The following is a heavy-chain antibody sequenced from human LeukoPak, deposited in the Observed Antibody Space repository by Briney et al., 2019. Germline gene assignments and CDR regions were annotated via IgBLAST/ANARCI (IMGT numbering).Heavy chain of an antibody. D-gene: IGHD3-10*01. Sequence: PGGSLRLSCAASGFTFSSYAMSWVRQAPGKGLEWVSAISGSGGSTYYADSVKGRFTISRDNSKNTLYLQMNSLRAEDTAVYYCASIWFGERIQNDYWGQGTLVTVSS. J-gene: IGHJ4*02. CDR3: ASIWFGERIQNDY. CDR1: GFTFSSYA. CDR2: ISGSGGST. V-gene: IGHV3-23*01.